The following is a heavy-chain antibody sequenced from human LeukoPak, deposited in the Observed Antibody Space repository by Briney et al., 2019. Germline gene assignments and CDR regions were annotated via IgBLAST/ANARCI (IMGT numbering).Heavy chain of an antibody. D-gene: IGHD3-22*01. V-gene: IGHV3-21*01. CDR3: ARVGAGLGYYYDSSGYYSDY. Sequence: GGSLRLSCAASGFTFSSYAMSWVRQAPGKGLEWVSSISSSSSYIYYADSVKGRFTISRDNAKNSLYLQMNGLRAEDTAVYYCARVGAGLGYYYDSSGYYSDYWGQGTLVTVSS. CDR1: GFTFSSYA. CDR2: ISSSSSYI. J-gene: IGHJ4*02.